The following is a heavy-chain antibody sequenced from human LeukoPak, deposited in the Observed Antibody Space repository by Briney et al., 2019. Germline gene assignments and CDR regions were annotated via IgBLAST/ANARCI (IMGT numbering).Heavy chain of an antibody. J-gene: IGHJ6*03. CDR2: IYSSGRT. D-gene: IGHD2-2*02. Sequence: SETLSLXCIVSGGSISSYYWRWIRQPAGKGLEWIGRIYSSGRTNYNASLKSRVTMSVDTSKNQFSLKLSSVTAADTAVYYCARGGGIPDPDYYYYYYMDVWGKGTTVTVSS. CDR3: ARGGGIPDPDYYYYYYMDV. V-gene: IGHV4-4*07. CDR1: GGSISSYY.